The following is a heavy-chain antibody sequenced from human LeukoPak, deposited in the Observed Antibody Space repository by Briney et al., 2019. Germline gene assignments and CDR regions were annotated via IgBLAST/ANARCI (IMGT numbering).Heavy chain of an antibody. J-gene: IGHJ4*02. V-gene: IGHV3-30*18. CDR2: ISYDGSNK. CDR3: AKSAMAPWYFDY. Sequence: GGSLRLSCAASGFTFSSYWMSWVRQAPGKGLEWVAVISYDGSNKYYADSVKGRFTISRDNSKNTLYLQMNSLRAEDTAVYYCAKSAMAPWYFDYWGQGTLVTVSS. CDR1: GFTFSSYW. D-gene: IGHD5-18*01.